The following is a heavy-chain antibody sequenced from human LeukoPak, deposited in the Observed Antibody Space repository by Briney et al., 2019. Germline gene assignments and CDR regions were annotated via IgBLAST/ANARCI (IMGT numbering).Heavy chain of an antibody. D-gene: IGHD3-16*01. J-gene: IGHJ6*03. V-gene: IGHV3-30*18. CDR3: AKADYVRGYYYYYYMDV. CDR1: GFTFSSYG. CDR2: ISYDGSNK. Sequence: GGSLRLSCAASGFTFSSYGMHWVRQAPGKGLEWVAVISYDGSNKYYADSVKGRLTISRDNSKNTLYLQMNSLRAEDTAVYYCAKADYVRGYYYYYYMDVWGKGTTVTVSS.